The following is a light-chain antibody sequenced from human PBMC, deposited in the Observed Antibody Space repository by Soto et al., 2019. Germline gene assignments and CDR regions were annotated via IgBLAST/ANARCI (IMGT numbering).Light chain of an antibody. CDR1: QAISSNY. CDR3: QQYVSWT. J-gene: IGKJ1*01. CDR2: GTS. Sequence: EIVLTQSPGTLSVSPGERATVSCRASQAISSNYLASYQQKPGQAPRLLIYGTSSRSTDIPDRFSGSGSGTDFTLTISRLEPEDSAIYYCQQYVSWTFGQGTKVEIK. V-gene: IGKV3-20*01.